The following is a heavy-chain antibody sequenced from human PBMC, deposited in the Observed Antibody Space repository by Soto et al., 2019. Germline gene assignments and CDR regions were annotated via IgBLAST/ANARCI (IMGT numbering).Heavy chain of an antibody. CDR1: GGSVSNGMYY. V-gene: IGHV4-39*01. CDR2: MFYSGLT. CDR3: APLSVSLSGPYGIHV. Sequence: PLETLSLTCTVSGGSVSNGMYYWAWIRHPPGKGLEWIGSMFYSGLTYYNPSLKSRVTLSVDTSKNQFSVRLNSVTAADTAVYYCAPLSVSLSGPYGIHVWGQGTTVTVSS. D-gene: IGHD2-15*01. J-gene: IGHJ6*02.